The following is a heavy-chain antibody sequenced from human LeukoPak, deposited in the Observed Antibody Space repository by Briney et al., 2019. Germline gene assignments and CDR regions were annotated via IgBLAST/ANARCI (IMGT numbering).Heavy chain of an antibody. CDR1: GFTFSNAW. D-gene: IGHD3-16*01. J-gene: IGHJ4*02. V-gene: IGHV3-15*01. CDR3: RGDDFDY. CDR2: IKSKTDGGTP. Sequence: GGSLRLSCAASGFTFSNAWMSWVRQAPGKGLEWVGRIKSKTDGGTPDYAAHVKGRFTISRDDSKNTLYLQMNSRKTEDTAVYYCRGDDFDYWGQGTLVTVSS.